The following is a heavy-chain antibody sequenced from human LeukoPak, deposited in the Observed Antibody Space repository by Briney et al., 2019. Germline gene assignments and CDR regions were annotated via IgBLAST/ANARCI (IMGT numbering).Heavy chain of an antibody. V-gene: IGHV4-61*02. Sequence: PSETLSLICTVSGGSMSSGSYYWNWIRQPAGKGLEWIGRIYTSGSTNYSPSLKSRVTISVDTSKNHFSLKLSSVTAADTAVCYCARVFDLWGQGTLVTVSS. J-gene: IGHJ5*02. CDR1: GGSMSSGSYY. CDR3: ARVFDL. CDR2: IYTSGST.